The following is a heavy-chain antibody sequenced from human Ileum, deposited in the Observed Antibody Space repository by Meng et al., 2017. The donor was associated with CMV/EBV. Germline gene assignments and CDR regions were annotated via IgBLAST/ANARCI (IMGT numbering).Heavy chain of an antibody. D-gene: IGHD7-27*01. CDR2: INSDGSST. CDR1: GFTFSNAW. Sequence: GESLKISCAASGFTFSNAWMSWVRQAPGKGLVWVSRINSDGSSTTYADSVKGRFTISRDHAKSTLYLQMNSLRAEDTAVYYCSRGNLGFPMDVWGQGTTVTVSS. V-gene: IGHV3-74*01. J-gene: IGHJ6*02. CDR3: SRGNLGFPMDV.